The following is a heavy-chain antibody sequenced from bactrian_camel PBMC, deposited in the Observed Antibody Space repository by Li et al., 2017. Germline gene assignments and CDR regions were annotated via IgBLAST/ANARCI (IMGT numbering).Heavy chain of an antibody. J-gene: IGHJ4*01. Sequence: QLVESGGGSVQTGGSLRLSCEASIVRYCWGWFRQVPGKGREAVAAIRSSGRTITPYYADSVKGRFTISRDNAKYILYLQMTSLKPEDTAMYYCAAEAYGGCWGTNYHNWGQGTQVTVS. CDR1: IVRYCW. D-gene: IGHD5*01. CDR2: IRSSGRTITP. V-gene: IGHV3S55*01. CDR3: AAEAYGGCWGTNYHN.